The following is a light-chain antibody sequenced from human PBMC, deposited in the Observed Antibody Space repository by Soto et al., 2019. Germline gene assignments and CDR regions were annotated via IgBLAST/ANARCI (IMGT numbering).Light chain of an antibody. Sequence: QSALTQPASVSGSPGQSITISCTGTTSDVGSYNYVSWYQQYPGKAPKLMIHEVSNRPSGVSDRFSGSKSGNTASLTISGLQAEDEATYYCISFTSTSALYVLGTGTKLTVL. J-gene: IGLJ1*01. CDR3: ISFTSTSALYV. CDR2: EVS. CDR1: TSDVGSYNY. V-gene: IGLV2-14*01.